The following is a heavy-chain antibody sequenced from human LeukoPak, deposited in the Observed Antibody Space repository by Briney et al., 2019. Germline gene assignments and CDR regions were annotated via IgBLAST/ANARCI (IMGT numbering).Heavy chain of an antibody. CDR1: GFTFSAYA. D-gene: IGHD1-7*01. CDR2: IRGGGTSE. Sequence: GGSLRLSCTASGFTFSAYAMMWVRQAPGKGPEWVSAIRGGGTSEFYADSVKGRFRISRDNSKDTLFLQMNSLRAEDTAVYYCARVITGTTSWYFDLWGRGTLVTVSS. J-gene: IGHJ2*01. V-gene: IGHV3-23*01. CDR3: ARVITGTTSWYFDL.